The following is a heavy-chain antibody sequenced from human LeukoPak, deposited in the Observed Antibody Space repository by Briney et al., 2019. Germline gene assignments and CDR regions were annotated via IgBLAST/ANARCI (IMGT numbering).Heavy chain of an antibody. J-gene: IGHJ6*02. Sequence: ASVKVSCKASGGTFSSYAISWVRQAPGQGLEWMGGIIPIFGTANYAQKFQGRVTITAGESTSTAYMELSSLRSEDTAVYYCARGTIFGVVTPYGMDVWGQGTTVTVSS. CDR1: GGTFSSYA. V-gene: IGHV1-69*13. CDR3: ARGTIFGVVTPYGMDV. CDR2: IIPIFGTA. D-gene: IGHD3-3*01.